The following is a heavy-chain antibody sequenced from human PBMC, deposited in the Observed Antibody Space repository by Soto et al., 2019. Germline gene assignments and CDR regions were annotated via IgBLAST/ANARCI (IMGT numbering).Heavy chain of an antibody. V-gene: IGHV3-33*01. CDR2: IWYDGSNT. CDR3: ARDDAIFGVVLLGVDH. D-gene: IGHD3-3*01. Sequence: QVQLVESGGGVVQPGKSLRLSCAVSGFTFSDYGMHWVRQAPGKGLERVAAIWYDGSNTYHKESVKGRFTISRDNSKNTLYLHMNSLRVEDTAVYYCARDDAIFGVVLLGVDHWGQGTLVAVSS. CDR1: GFTFSDYG. J-gene: IGHJ5*02.